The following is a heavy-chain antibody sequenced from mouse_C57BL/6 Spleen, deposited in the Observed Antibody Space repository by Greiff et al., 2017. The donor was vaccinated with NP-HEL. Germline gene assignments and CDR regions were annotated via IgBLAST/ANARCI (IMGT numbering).Heavy chain of an antibody. V-gene: IGHV3-6*01. Sequence: EVKLMESGPGLVKPSQSLSLTCSVTGYSITSGYYWNWIRQFPGNKLEWMGYISYDGSNNYNPSLKNRISITRDTSKNQFFLKLNSVTTEDTATYYCARGEGYWGQGTSVTVSS. CDR3: ARGEGY. J-gene: IGHJ4*01. CDR2: ISYDGSN. CDR1: GYSITSGYY.